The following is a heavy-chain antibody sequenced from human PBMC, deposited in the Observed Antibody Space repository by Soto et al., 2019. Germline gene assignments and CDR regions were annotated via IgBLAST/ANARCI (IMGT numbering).Heavy chain of an antibody. CDR1: GGSFSGYY. D-gene: IGHD2-2*01. Sequence: QVQLQQWGAGLLKPSETLSLTCAVYGGSFSGYYWSWIRQPPGKGLEWIGEINHSGSTNYNPSLKRRVTISVDTSKNQFSLKLSSVTAADTAVYYCARGASMYCSSTSCYPSYYYYYMDVWGKGTTVTVSS. CDR3: ARGASMYCSSTSCYPSYYYYYMDV. J-gene: IGHJ6*03. CDR2: INHSGST. V-gene: IGHV4-34*01.